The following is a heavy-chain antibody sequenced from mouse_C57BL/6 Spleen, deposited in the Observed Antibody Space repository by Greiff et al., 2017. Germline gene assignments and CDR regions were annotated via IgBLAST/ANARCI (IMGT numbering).Heavy chain of an antibody. CDR3: ARHEGNWDIAWFAY. V-gene: IGHV5-6*01. D-gene: IGHD4-1*01. CDR1: GFTFSSYG. J-gene: IGHJ3*01. Sequence: EVKLMESGGDLVKPGGSLKLSCAASGFTFSSYGMSWVRQTPDKRLEWVATISSGGSYTYYPDSVKGRFTISRDNAKNTLYLQMSSLKSEDTAMYYCARHEGNWDIAWFAYWGQGTLVTVSA. CDR2: ISSGGSYT.